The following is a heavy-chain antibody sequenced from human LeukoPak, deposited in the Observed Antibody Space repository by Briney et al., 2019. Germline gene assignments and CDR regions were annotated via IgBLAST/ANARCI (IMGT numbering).Heavy chain of an antibody. J-gene: IGHJ4*02. CDR1: GFTFSSYG. Sequence: PGRSLRLSCAASGFTFSSYGMHWVRQAPGKGLEWVAVISYDGSNKYYADSVKGRFTISRDNSKNTLYLQMNSLRAEDTAVYYCARDGVVAGPWHFDYWGQGTLVTVSS. V-gene: IGHV3-30*03. CDR3: ARDGVVAGPWHFDY. D-gene: IGHD2-15*01. CDR2: ISYDGSNK.